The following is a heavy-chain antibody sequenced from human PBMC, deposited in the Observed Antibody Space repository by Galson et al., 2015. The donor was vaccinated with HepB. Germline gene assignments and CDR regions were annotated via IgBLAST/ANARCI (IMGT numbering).Heavy chain of an antibody. Sequence: SCKASGYTFTGYYMHWVRQAPGQGLEWMGWINPNSGGTNYAQKFQGRVIMTRDTSISTAYMELSRLTSDDTAVYYCATGGSSSVPPDYWGQGTLVTVSS. CDR2: INPNSGGT. J-gene: IGHJ4*02. CDR3: ATGGSSSVPPDY. D-gene: IGHD6-6*01. V-gene: IGHV1-2*02. CDR1: GYTFTGYY.